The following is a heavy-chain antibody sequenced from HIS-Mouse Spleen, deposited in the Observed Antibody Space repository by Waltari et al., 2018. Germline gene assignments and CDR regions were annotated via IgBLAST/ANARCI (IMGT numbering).Heavy chain of an antibody. J-gene: IGHJ5*02. CDR2: IYYSGST. Sequence: QLQLQESGPGLVKPSETLSLTCTVSGCSISRSSYHWGWIRQPPGKGLEWIGSIYYSGSTYYNPSLKSRVTISVDTSKNQFSLKLSSVTAADTAVYYCARKRTASGWFDPWGQGTLVTVSS. D-gene: IGHD2-21*02. CDR3: ARKRTASGWFDP. V-gene: IGHV4-39*01. CDR1: GCSISRSSYH.